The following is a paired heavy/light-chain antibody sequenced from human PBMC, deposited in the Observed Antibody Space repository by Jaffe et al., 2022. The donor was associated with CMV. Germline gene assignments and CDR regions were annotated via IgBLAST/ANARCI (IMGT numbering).Heavy chain of an antibody. V-gene: IGHV3-7*01. CDR2: IKQDGSEE. CDR3: ARAGDDSGYRPLGY. CDR1: GFSFSSYW. Sequence: EVQLVESGGGLVQPGGSLRLSCAVSGFSFSSYWMNWVRQAPGKGLEWVANIKQDGSEEYFVDSVKGRFTISRDNAKNSLFLQMSSLRVEDTAVYYCARAGDDSGYRPLGYWGQGTLVSVSS. D-gene: IGHD3-22*01. J-gene: IGHJ4*02.
Light chain of an antibody. CDR3: QQYYRFPPA. CDR2: WAS. J-gene: IGKJ1*01. V-gene: IGKV4-1*01. CDR1: QRVLHTSNKKNY. Sequence: DIVMTQSPDSLAVSLGERATINCKSSQRVLHTSNKKNYLAWYQQKPGQPPKLLISWASTRESGVPDRFSGSGSGTDFTLTISSLQAEDVAVYYCQQYYRFPPAFGQGTKVDIK.